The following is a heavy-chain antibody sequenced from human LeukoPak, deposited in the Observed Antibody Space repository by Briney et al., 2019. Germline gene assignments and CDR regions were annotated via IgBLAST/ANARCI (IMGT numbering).Heavy chain of an antibody. Sequence: PGGSLRLSCAASGFTFSSYWMSWVRQAPGKGLEWVANIKQDGSEKYYVDSVKGRFTISRDNAKNSLYLQMNSLRAEDTAVYYCARLYPTIRGYSGYDGWAAFDIWGQGTMVTVSS. CDR1: GFTFSSYW. CDR2: IKQDGSEK. D-gene: IGHD5-12*01. CDR3: ARLYPTIRGYSGYDGWAAFDI. J-gene: IGHJ3*02. V-gene: IGHV3-7*01.